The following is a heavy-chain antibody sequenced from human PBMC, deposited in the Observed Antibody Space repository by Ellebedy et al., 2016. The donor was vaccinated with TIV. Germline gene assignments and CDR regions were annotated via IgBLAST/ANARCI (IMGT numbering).Heavy chain of an antibody. V-gene: IGHV3-7*01. J-gene: IGHJ4*02. CDR1: GFTFSTYW. Sequence: GESLKISCAASGFTFSTYWMSWVRQAPGKGLEWVANIKYDGSEKYYVDSVKGRFAISRDNAENSLHLQMNSLSAEDTAVYYCASYHGSTSFHYWGQGTLVTVSS. D-gene: IGHD2-2*01. CDR2: IKYDGSEK. CDR3: ASYHGSTSFHY.